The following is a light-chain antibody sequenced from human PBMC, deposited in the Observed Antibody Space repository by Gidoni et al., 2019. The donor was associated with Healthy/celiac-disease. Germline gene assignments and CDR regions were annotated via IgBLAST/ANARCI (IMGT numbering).Light chain of an antibody. J-gene: IGKJ1*01. CDR2: GAS. Sequence: IVLTQSSGTLSLSPGERATLSCRASQSVSSSYLGWYQQKPGQAPRLLLDGASCRATGIPDRFSGSGAGTDCTLIISRLEPEDFAVYYCQKYGSSPWTFGQGTKVEIK. V-gene: IGKV3-20*01. CDR3: QKYGSSPWT. CDR1: QSVSSSY.